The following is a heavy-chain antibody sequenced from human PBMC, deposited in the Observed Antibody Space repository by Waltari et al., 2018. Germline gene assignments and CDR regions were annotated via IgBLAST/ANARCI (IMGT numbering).Heavy chain of an antibody. Sequence: EVQLLESGGGLVQPGGSLRLSGAASGVSFRHYPLAWVRQAPGKGLEWVSTMTADGRSRNYADSVKGRFTISRDNSQNTLDLQMNTLRAEDTAVYFCAKADFGDPFWYFDLWGRGTLVTVSA. CDR2: MTADGRSR. D-gene: IGHD4-17*01. CDR1: GVSFRHYP. CDR3: AKADFGDPFWYFDL. J-gene: IGHJ2*01. V-gene: IGHV3-23*01.